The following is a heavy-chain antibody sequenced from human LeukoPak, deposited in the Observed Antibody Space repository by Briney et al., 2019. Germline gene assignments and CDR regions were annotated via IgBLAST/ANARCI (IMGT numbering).Heavy chain of an antibody. CDR3: ARVISHQLLYPTNTWFAP. D-gene: IGHD2-2*02. CDR2: INPNSGGT. J-gene: IGHJ5*02. V-gene: IGHV1-2*02. Sequence: ASVKVSCKASGYTFTGYYMHWVRQAPGQGLEWMGWINPNSGGTNYAQKFQGRVTMTRDTSISTAYMELSRLRSDDTAVYYCARVISHQLLYPTNTWFAPWGQGTLATVSS. CDR1: GYTFTGYY.